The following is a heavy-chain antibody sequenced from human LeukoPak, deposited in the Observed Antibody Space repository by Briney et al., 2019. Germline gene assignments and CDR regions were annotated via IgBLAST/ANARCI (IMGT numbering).Heavy chain of an antibody. Sequence: GGSLRLSCAASGFTFSSYAMNWVRQAPGKGLEWVSAISGSGGSTYYADSVKGRFTISRDNSKNTLYLQTNSLRAEDTAVYYCAKGSITVPGTHEYWGQGTLVTVSS. CDR1: GFTFSSYA. CDR3: AKGSITVPGTHEY. D-gene: IGHD6-19*01. V-gene: IGHV3-23*01. CDR2: ISGSGGST. J-gene: IGHJ4*02.